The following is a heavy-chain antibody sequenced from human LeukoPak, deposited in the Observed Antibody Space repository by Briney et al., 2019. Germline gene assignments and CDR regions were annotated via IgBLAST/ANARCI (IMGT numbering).Heavy chain of an antibody. J-gene: IGHJ4*02. V-gene: IGHV3-15*01. Sequence: PGGSLRLSCAASGFTFSNAWMSWVRQAPGKGLEWVGRIKSKTDGGTTDYAAPVKGRFTISRDDSKNTLYLQMNSLKTEDTAVYYCTTEYDFWSGYQDWGQGTLVTVFS. CDR2: IKSKTDGGTT. CDR1: GFTFSNAW. CDR3: TTEYDFWSGYQD. D-gene: IGHD3-3*01.